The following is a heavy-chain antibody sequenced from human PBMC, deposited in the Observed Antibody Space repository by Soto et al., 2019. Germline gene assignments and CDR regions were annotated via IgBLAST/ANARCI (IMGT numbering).Heavy chain of an antibody. D-gene: IGHD2-2*01. V-gene: IGHV3-11*01. CDR3: ARVGCSRKFCYDGLDV. CDR2: ISKSASTI. Sequence: QVQLVESGGGLVKPGGSLRLSCAASGFTFSDYDMTWIRQAPGQGLECISYISKSASTIKYAASVKGRFTISRDNAKKTLALQMNSLRAEDTAVYYGARVGCSRKFCYDGLDVWGKGTAVTVSS. J-gene: IGHJ6*04. CDR1: GFTFSDYD.